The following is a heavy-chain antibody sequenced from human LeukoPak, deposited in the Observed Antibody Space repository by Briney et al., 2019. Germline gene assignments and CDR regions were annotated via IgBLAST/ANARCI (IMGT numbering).Heavy chain of an antibody. CDR3: ARDLSRDYYYYGMDV. V-gene: IGHV1-69*13. Sequence: ASVKVSCKASGYTFTSYYMHWVRQAPGQGLEWMGGIIPIFGTANYAQKFQGRVTITADESTSTAYMELSSLRSEDTAVYYCARDLSRDYYYYGMDVWGQGTTVTVSS. CDR1: GYTFTSYY. J-gene: IGHJ6*02. CDR2: IIPIFGTA.